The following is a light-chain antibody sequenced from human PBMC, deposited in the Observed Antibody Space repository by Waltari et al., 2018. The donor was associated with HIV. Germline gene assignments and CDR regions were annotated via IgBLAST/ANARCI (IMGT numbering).Light chain of an antibody. CDR3: QQYGSAPRWT. CDR2: GTS. CDR1: QSVSSSF. V-gene: IGKV3-20*01. J-gene: IGKJ1*01. Sequence: IVLTQSPGPLSLSPGESGTLSCKTSQSVSSSFLAWYQQKFGQSPRLLIYGTSRRAIGISDRFTASGSGTDFTLSISRVEPEDSALYYCQQYGSAPRWTFGQGTKVEI.